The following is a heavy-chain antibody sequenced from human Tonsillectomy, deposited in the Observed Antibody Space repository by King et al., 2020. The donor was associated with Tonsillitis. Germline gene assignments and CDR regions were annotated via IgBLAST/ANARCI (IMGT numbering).Heavy chain of an antibody. J-gene: IGHJ6*02. D-gene: IGHD3-9*01. CDR3: ARSILTGSYYYYGMDV. CDR1: GFTFRIYA. Sequence: VQLVESGGGVAQPGRSLRLSCAASGFTFRIYAMHWVRQAPGKGLESVAVISFDGSYKYYADSVKGRFTISRDNSKNTLYVQVNSLRAEDTAVYYCARSILTGSYYYYGMDVWGQGTTVTVSS. CDR2: ISFDGSYK. V-gene: IGHV3-30*04.